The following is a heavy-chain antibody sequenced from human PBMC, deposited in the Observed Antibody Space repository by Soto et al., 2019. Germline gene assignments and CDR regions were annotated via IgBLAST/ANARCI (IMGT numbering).Heavy chain of an antibody. CDR2: IYYSGST. CDR1: GGSISCYY. J-gene: IGHJ4*02. CDR3: AKRSSSSTFDY. V-gene: IGHV4-59*01. D-gene: IGHD6-6*01. Sequence: PSETLSLTCTVSGGSISCYYWSWIRQPPGKGLEWIGYIYYSGSTNYNPSLKSRVTISVDTSKNQFSLKLSSVTAADTAVYYCAKRSSSSTFDYWGQGTLVTVSS.